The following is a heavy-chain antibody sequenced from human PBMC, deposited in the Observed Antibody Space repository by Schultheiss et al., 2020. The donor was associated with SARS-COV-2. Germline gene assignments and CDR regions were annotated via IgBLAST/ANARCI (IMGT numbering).Heavy chain of an antibody. D-gene: IGHD1-26*01. Sequence: GGSLRLSCAASGFTFSSYAMHWVRQAPGKGLEWVAVISYDGSNKYYADSVKGRFTISRDNSKNTLYLQMNSLRAEDTAVYYCAKDDQVGAIPFDYWGQGTLVTVSS. CDR1: GFTFSSYA. CDR2: ISYDGSNK. V-gene: IGHV3-30*07. J-gene: IGHJ4*02. CDR3: AKDDQVGAIPFDY.